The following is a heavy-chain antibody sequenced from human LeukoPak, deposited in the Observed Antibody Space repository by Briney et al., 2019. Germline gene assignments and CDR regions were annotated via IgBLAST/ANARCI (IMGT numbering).Heavy chain of an antibody. CDR2: INHSGST. CDR1: GGSFSGYY. Sequence: SETLSLTCAVYGGSFSGYYWSWIRQPPGKGLEWIGEINHSGSTNYNPSLKSRVTITVDTSKNQFSLKLSSVTAADTAVYYCARALREYGSGSYYYGMDVWGQGTTVTVSS. D-gene: IGHD3-10*01. V-gene: IGHV4-34*01. CDR3: ARALREYGSGSYYYGMDV. J-gene: IGHJ6*02.